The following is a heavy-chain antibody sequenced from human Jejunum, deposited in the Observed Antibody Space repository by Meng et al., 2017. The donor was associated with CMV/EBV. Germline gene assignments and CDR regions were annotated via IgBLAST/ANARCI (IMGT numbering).Heavy chain of an antibody. CDR3: VRHGDCSSGSCYYHWLDP. D-gene: IGHD2-2*01. CDR1: GGSFSKYY. CDR2: IYNSGDI. Sequence: VTLQKAGPGLVRPPETLSLTCGVSGGSFSKYYWGWIRQTPGGGLEWLGYIYNSGDIYYNPFLEGRVTISTDTSKNQLSLKLRYVTAADTAVYYCVRHGDCSSGSCYYHWLDPWGQGSLVTVSS. J-gene: IGHJ5*01. V-gene: IGHV4-59*01.